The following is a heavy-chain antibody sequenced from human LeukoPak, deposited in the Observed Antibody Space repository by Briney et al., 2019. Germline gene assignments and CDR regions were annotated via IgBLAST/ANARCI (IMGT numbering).Heavy chain of an antibody. Sequence: GGSLRLSCVASGITFNSHGMHWVRQAPGKGLEWVAVIAADGGVKHYADSVKGRFTISRDNSKDTVSLQMNSLRAEDSAIYYCVKDRPCDTCMPMDAWGQGTTVTVSS. CDR3: VKDRPCDTCMPMDA. D-gene: IGHD2-2*01. V-gene: IGHV3-30*18. J-gene: IGHJ6*02. CDR1: GITFNSHG. CDR2: IAADGGVK.